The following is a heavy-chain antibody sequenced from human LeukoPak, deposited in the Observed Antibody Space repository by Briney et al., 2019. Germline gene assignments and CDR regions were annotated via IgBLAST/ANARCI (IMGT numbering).Heavy chain of an antibody. J-gene: IGHJ4*02. Sequence: GGSLRLSGAASGFTFSSYSMNWVRQAPGKGLEWVSSISSSSIYIYYADSVKGRFTISRDNAKNSLYLQMNSLRAEDTAVYYCARDPTTYGSGSYYYYFDYWGQGTLVTVSS. CDR3: ARDPTTYGSGSYYYYFDY. D-gene: IGHD3-10*01. CDR2: ISSSSIYI. V-gene: IGHV3-21*01. CDR1: GFTFSSYS.